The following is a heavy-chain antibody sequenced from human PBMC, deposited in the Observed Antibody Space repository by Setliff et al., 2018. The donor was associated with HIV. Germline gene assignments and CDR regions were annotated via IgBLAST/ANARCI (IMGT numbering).Heavy chain of an antibody. V-gene: IGHV4-59*01. D-gene: IGHD5-12*01. J-gene: IGHJ3*01. Sequence: SETLSLTCTVSDDSISSYYWSWIRQPPGKGLEWIGYIYYTGTTKYNPSLKSRVTISIDTSKNQFSLKLTSVTAADTAVYYCAREWLQPTGDDAFDVWGQGTMVTV. CDR1: DDSISSYY. CDR2: IYYTGTT. CDR3: AREWLQPTGDDAFDV.